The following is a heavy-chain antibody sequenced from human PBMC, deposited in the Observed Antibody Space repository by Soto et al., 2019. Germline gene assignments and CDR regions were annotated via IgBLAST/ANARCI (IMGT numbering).Heavy chain of an antibody. V-gene: IGHV3-48*01. J-gene: IGHJ4*02. CDR2: ISSSSSTI. Sequence: EVQLVESGGGLVQPGGSLRLYCAASGFTFSSYSMNWVRQAPGKGLEWVSYISSSSSTIYYADSVKGRFTISRDNAKHSLYLQMNSLRAEDTAVYYCARPSPTSIAAAARPFDYWGQGTLVTVSS. CDR3: ARPSPTSIAAAARPFDY. CDR1: GFTFSSYS. D-gene: IGHD6-13*01.